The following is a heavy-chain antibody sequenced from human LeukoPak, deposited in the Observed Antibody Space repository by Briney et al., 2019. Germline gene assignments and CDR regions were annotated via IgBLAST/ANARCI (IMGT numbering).Heavy chain of an antibody. D-gene: IGHD3-10*01. CDR3: ARPFGGSGPNDLGY. CDR1: GFTVSSNY. Sequence: GGSLRLSCAASGFTVSSNYMSWVRQAPGKGLEWVSVIYSGGSTYYADFVKGRFTISRDNSKNTLYLQMNSLRAEDTAVYYCARPFGGSGPNDLGYWGQGTLVTVSS. CDR2: IYSGGST. J-gene: IGHJ4*02. V-gene: IGHV3-66*04.